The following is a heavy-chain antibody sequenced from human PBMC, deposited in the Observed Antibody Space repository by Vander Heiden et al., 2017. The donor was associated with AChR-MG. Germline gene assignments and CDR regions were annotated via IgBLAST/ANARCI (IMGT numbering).Heavy chain of an antibody. V-gene: IGHV3-30*02. Sequence: QAPGKGLAWVAFIRNDESNKYYADSGKGRFTISRDNSKNTLYLQIIRLRPEDSAVYDCADEIATPGTGYYSMDLWGKGTTVTVSS. CDR3: ADEIATPGTGYYSMDL. D-gene: IGHD6-13*01. CDR2: IRNDESNK. J-gene: IGHJ6*03.